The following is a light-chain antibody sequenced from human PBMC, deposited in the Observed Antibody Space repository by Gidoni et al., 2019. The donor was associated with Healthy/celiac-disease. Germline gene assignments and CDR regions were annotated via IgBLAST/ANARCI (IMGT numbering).Light chain of an antibody. CDR1: QSISSSQ. J-gene: IGKJ4*01. Sequence: EIVLTQAPGTLSLSPGQSATLSCSASQSISSSQLAWYQQKPGQAPRPLMYGASSRATGIPDRFSGSGSGTDFTLTIRRLEPEDFAVYYCQHFGNFGGGTKVE. CDR3: QHFGN. CDR2: GAS. V-gene: IGKV3-20*01.